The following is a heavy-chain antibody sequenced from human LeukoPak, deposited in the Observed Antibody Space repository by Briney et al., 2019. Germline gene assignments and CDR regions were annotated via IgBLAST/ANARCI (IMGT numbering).Heavy chain of an antibody. CDR1: GVSITSGTYY. CDR3: ARTRDFWSAYFDY. D-gene: IGHD3-3*01. V-gene: IGHV4-30-2*01. CDR2: ILHSGST. Sequence: SETLSLTCAVSGVSITSGTYYWSWIRQPPGKGLEWIGYILHSGSTYHNPSLKSRVTILVDTSKNQFSLKLSSVTAADTAVYFCARTRDFWSAYFDYWGQGILVTVSS. J-gene: IGHJ4*02.